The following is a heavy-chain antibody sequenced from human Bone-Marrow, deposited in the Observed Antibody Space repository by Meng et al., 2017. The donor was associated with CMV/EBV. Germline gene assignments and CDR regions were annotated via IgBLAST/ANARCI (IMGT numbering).Heavy chain of an antibody. D-gene: IGHD4-17*01. V-gene: IGHV1-2*02. CDR2: INPKNGGT. CDR3: ARAVTGVFERGLDY. Sequence: ASVKVSCKASGYTFSPYYLHWVRQAPGQGLEWMGWINPKNGGTNYAQKFQGRVTMTRDTSISTAYMELSSLRSEDTAVYYCARAVTGVFERGLDYWGQGTLVTVSS. CDR1: GYTFSPYY. J-gene: IGHJ4*02.